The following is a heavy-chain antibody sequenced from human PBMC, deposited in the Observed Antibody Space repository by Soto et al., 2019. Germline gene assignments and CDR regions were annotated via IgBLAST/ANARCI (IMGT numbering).Heavy chain of an antibody. Sequence: GGSLRLSCAASGFTFSSYAMSWVRQAPGKGLEWVSAISGSGNSPYYADSVKGRFTISRDNSRNTLYLQMSSLRAEDAAVYYCAKEYYFDTSGYFPFDYWGQGTLVTVSS. J-gene: IGHJ4*02. D-gene: IGHD3-22*01. CDR1: GFTFSSYA. CDR2: ISGSGNSP. V-gene: IGHV3-23*01. CDR3: AKEYYFDTSGYFPFDY.